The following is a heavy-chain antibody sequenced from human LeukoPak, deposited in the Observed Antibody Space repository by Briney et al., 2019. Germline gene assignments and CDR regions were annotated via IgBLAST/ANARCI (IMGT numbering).Heavy chain of an antibody. Sequence: GGSLRLSCAASGLTFRNYGMHWVRQAPGKGLEWVAVIWYDGSNKYYRDSVKGRFTISRDNAKNSLYLQMNSLRAEDTALYYCAKDNSSSWYRGFDYWGQGTLVTVSS. CDR3: AKDNSSSWYRGFDY. D-gene: IGHD6-13*01. CDR1: GLTFRNYG. V-gene: IGHV3-33*03. CDR2: IWYDGSNK. J-gene: IGHJ4*02.